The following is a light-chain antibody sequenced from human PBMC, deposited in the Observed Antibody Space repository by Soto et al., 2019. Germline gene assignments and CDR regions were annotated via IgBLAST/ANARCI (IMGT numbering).Light chain of an antibody. CDR1: SSIGAGYD. CDR3: QSHDSSLSGRVV. J-gene: IGLJ2*01. Sequence: QSVLTQPPSVSGAPGQRVTISCTGSSSIGAGYDVHWYQQLPGTAPKLLIYGNNNRPSGVPDRFSGSKSGTSASLAITGLQAEDEADYYCQSHDSSLSGRVVFGGGTQLTV. V-gene: IGLV1-40*01. CDR2: GNN.